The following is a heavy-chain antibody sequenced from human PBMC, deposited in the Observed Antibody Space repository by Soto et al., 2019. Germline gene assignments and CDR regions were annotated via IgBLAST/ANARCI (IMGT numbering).Heavy chain of an antibody. CDR3: AKSRDASQGELSLGGVFDY. D-gene: IGHD3-16*02. CDR1: GFTFSSYG. CDR2: ISYDGSNK. J-gene: IGHJ4*02. V-gene: IGHV3-30*18. Sequence: QVQLVASGGGVVQPGRSLRLSCAASGFTFSSYGMHWVRQAPGKGLEWVAVISYDGSNKYYADSVKGRFTISRDNSKNTLYRQMTSLEAEDTAVYYCAKSRDASQGELSLGGVFDYWGQGTLVTVSS.